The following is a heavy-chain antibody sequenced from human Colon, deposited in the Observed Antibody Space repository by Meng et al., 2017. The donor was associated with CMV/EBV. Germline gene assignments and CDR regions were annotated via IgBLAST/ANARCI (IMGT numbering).Heavy chain of an antibody. V-gene: IGHV3-7*01. J-gene: IGHJ3*02. CDR2: IKDDGSET. CDR3: ARDPFIKAFDI. CDR1: GFTFDNYW. Sequence: GESLKISCVTSGFTFDNYWMSWVRQAPGKGLEWVANIKDDGSETHYVDSLKGRFTISRDNAKNSLYLQMNSLRAEDTAVYYCARDPFIKAFDIWGQGTMVTVSS.